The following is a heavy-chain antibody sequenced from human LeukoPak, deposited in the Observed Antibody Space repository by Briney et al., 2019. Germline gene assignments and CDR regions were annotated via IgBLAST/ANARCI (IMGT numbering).Heavy chain of an antibody. CDR3: ARDSFDYYDSSGSPDY. V-gene: IGHV4-34*01. D-gene: IGHD3-22*01. J-gene: IGHJ4*02. Sequence: SETLSLTCAVYGGSFSGYYWSWIRQPPGKGLEWIGEINHSGSTNYNPSLKSRVTISVDTSKNQFSLKLSSVTAADTAVYYCARDSFDYYDSSGSPDYWGQGTLVTVSP. CDR1: GGSFSGYY. CDR2: INHSGST.